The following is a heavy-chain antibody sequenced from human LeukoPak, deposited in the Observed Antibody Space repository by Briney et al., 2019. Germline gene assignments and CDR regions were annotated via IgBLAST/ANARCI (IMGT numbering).Heavy chain of an antibody. J-gene: IGHJ4*02. V-gene: IGHV3-30*04. CDR2: ISNDGSYK. CDR1: GFTFTRHA. CDR3: AKDPVGRRWFLDQ. Sequence: GRSLRLSCAASGFTFTRHAMHWVRQAPGKGLEWVAVISNDGSYKFYADSVKGRITISRDNSKNTLYLEMNSLRGEDTAVYYCAKDPVGRRWFLDQWGQGTLVTVSS. D-gene: IGHD4-23*01.